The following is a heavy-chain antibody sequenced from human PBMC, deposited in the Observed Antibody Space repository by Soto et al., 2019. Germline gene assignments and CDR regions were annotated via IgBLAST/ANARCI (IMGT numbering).Heavy chain of an antibody. D-gene: IGHD2-21*01. V-gene: IGHV3-23*01. J-gene: IGHJ6*04. CDR2: IGTSGTPT. CDR1: GFTFRNYA. CDR3: TRILWSSRRDALDI. Sequence: GWSLRLSCIASGFTFRNYAMAWVRQAPGEDLGWVSAIGTSGTPTLYADSVKSRFSISRDDSRNTVSLQMNSLGVEDTATYYCTRILWSSRRDALDIWGKGTKVTVSS.